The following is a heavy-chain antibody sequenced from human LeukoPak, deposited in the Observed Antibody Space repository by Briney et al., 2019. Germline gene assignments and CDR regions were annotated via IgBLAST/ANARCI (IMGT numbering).Heavy chain of an antibody. Sequence: SETLSLTCAVYGGSFSGYYWSWIRQPPGKGLEWIGEINHSGSTNYNPSLKSRVTISVDTSKNQFSLKLSSVTAADTAVYYCARVRGSSGWYRYWGQGTLVTVSS. CDR2: INHSGST. D-gene: IGHD6-19*01. V-gene: IGHV4-34*01. CDR3: ARVRGSSGWYRY. CDR1: GGSFSGYY. J-gene: IGHJ4*02.